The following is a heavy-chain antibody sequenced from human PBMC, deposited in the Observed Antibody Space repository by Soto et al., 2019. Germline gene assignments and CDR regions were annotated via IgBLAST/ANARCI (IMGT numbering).Heavy chain of an antibody. Sequence: SGPTLVNPTQTLTLTCSFSGFSLTTGTVGVGWIRQSPGKALEWLALVYGDDDKRYSPSLKSRLTITRDTSKNQVVLTMTNMDPVDTATYYCAHSLITFGGIIVTFGYWGQGTLVTVSS. CDR1: GFSLTTGTVG. D-gene: IGHD3-16*02. CDR3: AHSLITFGGIIVTFGY. V-gene: IGHV2-5*02. CDR2: VYGDDDK. J-gene: IGHJ4*02.